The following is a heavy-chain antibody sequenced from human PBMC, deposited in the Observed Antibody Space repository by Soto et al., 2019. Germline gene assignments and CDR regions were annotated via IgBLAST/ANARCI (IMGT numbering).Heavy chain of an antibody. CDR3: AREDSGYEYYFDY. D-gene: IGHD5-12*01. J-gene: IGHJ4*02. Sequence: QVQLQESGPGLVKPSETLSLTCTVSGGSVSSGSYYWSWFRQPPGKGLEWIGYMYYIGSSNYNPSLKSRVTISVDASKNPYSLKRSSVPAADTAVYYCAREDSGYEYYFDYWGQGTLVTVSS. CDR1: GGSVSSGSYY. V-gene: IGHV4-61*03. CDR2: MYYIGSS.